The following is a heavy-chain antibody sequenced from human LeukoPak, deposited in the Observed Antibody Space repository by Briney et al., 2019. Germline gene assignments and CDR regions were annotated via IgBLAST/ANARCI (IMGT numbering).Heavy chain of an antibody. CDR2: ISSSGSYI. J-gene: IGHJ6*03. V-gene: IGHV3-21*01. CDR3: ARGTTALMDV. D-gene: IGHD2-21*02. Sequence: GGSLRLSCAASRFTFSSYSMNWVRQAPGKGLEWVSSISSSGSYIYYADSVKGRFTISRDNAKNSLYLQMNSLRAEDTAVYYCARGTTALMDVWGKGTTVTVSS. CDR1: RFTFSSYS.